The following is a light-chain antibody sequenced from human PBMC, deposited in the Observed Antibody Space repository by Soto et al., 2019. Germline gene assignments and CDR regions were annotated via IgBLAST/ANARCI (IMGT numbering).Light chain of an antibody. CDR2: EVN. V-gene: IGLV2-14*01. J-gene: IGLJ2*01. CDR3: SSYTSSSTKV. CDR1: SSDVGGYNY. Sequence: QSALTQPASVSGSPGQSITISCTGTSSDVGGYNYVSWYQQHPGKAPKLMIYEVNNRPSGFSNRFSGSKSGNTASLTISGLQAEDEADYYCSSYTSSSTKVFGGGTKVTVL.